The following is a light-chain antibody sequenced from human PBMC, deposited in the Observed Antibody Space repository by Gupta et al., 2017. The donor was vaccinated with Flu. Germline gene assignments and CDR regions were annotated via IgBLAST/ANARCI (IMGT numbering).Light chain of an antibody. J-gene: IGLJ2*01. CDR2: EVT. Sequence: QSALTQPPSASGSPGHSVTISCGGASSYVGANNYVSWYQQYPGKAPKLIIYEVTKRPSGVPERFSGSKSGNTASLTVSGLQAEDEAEYFCSSYTGRNTLVFGGGTKLTVL. CDR3: SSYTGRNTLV. CDR1: SSYVGANNY. V-gene: IGLV2-8*01.